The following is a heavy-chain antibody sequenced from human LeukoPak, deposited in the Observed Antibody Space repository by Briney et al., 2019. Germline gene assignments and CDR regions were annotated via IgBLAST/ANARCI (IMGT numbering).Heavy chain of an antibody. Sequence: PGGSLRLSCAASGFTFGSYGMHWVRQAPGKGLEWVAFVSYDETNKYYADSVKGRFTISRDNSKNTLYLQMNSLRAEDAAVYYCAKDRGLVRIDYWGQGNLVTVSS. D-gene: IGHD6-19*01. CDR3: AKDRGLVRIDY. V-gene: IGHV3-30*18. CDR2: VSYDETNK. CDR1: GFTFGSYG. J-gene: IGHJ4*02.